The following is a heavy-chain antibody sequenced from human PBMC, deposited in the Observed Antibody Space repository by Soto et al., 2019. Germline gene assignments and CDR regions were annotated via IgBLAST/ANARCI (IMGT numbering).Heavy chain of an antibody. CDR3: ARDFWSGYSYYYYGMDV. CDR1: GFTFSSYG. Sequence: LRLSCAASGFTFSSYGMHWVRQAPGKGLEWVAVIWYDGSNKYYADSVKGRFTISRDNSKNTLYLQMNSLRAEDTAVYYCARDFWSGYSYYYYGMDVWGQGTTVTVS. CDR2: IWYDGSNK. J-gene: IGHJ6*02. D-gene: IGHD3-3*01. V-gene: IGHV3-33*01.